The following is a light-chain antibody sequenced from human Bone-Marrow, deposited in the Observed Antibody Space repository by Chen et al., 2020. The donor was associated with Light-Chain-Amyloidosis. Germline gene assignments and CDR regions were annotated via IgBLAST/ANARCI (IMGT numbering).Light chain of an antibody. Sequence: EIVLTQSPGTLSLSPGESATLSCRASQSVSSSSLAWYQQKPGQAPRLLVHGASSRATGVPDRFSGRGSGTDFTLTISRLEPEDFAMYYCQQYGSSPFTFGPGTKVDIK. CDR1: QSVSSSS. CDR3: QQYGSSPFT. J-gene: IGKJ3*01. V-gene: IGKV3-20*01. CDR2: GAS.